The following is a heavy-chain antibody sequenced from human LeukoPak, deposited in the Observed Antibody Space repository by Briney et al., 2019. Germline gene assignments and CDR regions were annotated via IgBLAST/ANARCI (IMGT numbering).Heavy chain of an antibody. CDR1: GGSFTKHQ. D-gene: IGHD2-2*01. Sequence: SETLSLTCAVYGGSFTKHQWSWIRQPPGKGLEWIGAINDGGSTNYNPSLKSRVTISVDTSKNQFSLRLSSMTAADTAVYYCARQVPAAIRDDAFDIWGQGTMVTVSS. J-gene: IGHJ3*02. V-gene: IGHV4-34*01. CDR3: ARQVPAAIRDDAFDI. CDR2: INDGGST.